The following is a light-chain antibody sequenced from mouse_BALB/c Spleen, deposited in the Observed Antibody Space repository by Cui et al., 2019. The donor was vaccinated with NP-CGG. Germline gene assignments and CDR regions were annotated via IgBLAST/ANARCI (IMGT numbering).Light chain of an antibody. CDR1: TGAVTTSNY. CDR3: ALWYSNHWV. J-gene: IGLJ1*01. CDR2: GTN. Sequence: PVLTQESALTTSPGETVTLTCRSSTGAVTTSNYANWVKEKPDHLFTGLIGGTNNRAPGVPARFSGSLIGDKAALTITGAQTEDEAIYFCALWYSNHWVFGGGTKLTVL. V-gene: IGLV1*01.